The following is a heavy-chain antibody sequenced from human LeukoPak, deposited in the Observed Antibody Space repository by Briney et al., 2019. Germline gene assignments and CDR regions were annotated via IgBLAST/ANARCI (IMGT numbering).Heavy chain of an antibody. CDR2: INKDGSEK. CDR1: GFTFSNYW. CDR3: ARDKDTY. Sequence: GGSLRLSCAASGFTFSNYWMSWVRQAPGKGLEWVANINKDGSEKYYVDSVKGRFTISRDNAKNSLYLQMNSLRVEDTAVYYCARDKDTYWGQGTLVTVSS. V-gene: IGHV3-7*01. J-gene: IGHJ4*02.